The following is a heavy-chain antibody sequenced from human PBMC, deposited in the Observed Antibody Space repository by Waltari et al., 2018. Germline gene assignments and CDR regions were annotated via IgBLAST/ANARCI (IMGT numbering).Heavy chain of an antibody. Sequence: QVQLVQSGAEVKKPGASVKVSCKASGYTFTSYYMHWVRQAPGQGLEWMRIINPSGGSTSYAQKFQGRVTMTRDTSTSTVYMELSSLRSEDTAVYYCARRSSSPTDFDYWGQGTLVTVSS. CDR2: INPSGGST. J-gene: IGHJ4*02. V-gene: IGHV1-46*01. CDR3: ARRSSSPTDFDY. D-gene: IGHD6-13*01. CDR1: GYTFTSYY.